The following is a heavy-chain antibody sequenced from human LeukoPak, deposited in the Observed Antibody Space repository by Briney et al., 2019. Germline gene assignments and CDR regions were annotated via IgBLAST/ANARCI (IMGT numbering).Heavy chain of an antibody. CDR3: AVGDYYDSSGYLDY. CDR2: IIPIFGTA. Sequence: PVKVSCKASGGTFCSYAISWVRQAPGQGLEWMGGIIPIFGTANYAQKFQGRVTITADESTSTAYMELSSLRSEDTAVYYCAVGDYYDSSGYLDYWGQGTLVTVSS. V-gene: IGHV1-69*13. D-gene: IGHD3-22*01. J-gene: IGHJ4*02. CDR1: GGTFCSYA.